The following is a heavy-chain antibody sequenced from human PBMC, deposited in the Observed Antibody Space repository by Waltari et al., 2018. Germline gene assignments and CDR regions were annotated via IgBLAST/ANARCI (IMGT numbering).Heavy chain of an antibody. CDR3: AREVGGSSWSTTPRGDAFDI. D-gene: IGHD6-13*01. J-gene: IGHJ3*02. Sequence: QLQLRESGPGLLKPSETLSLPCSVSGDSIGRGYYSWGWIRQAPGKGLEWIGSIYFAGSTYYNPSLKSRLTISVDTSKNQFSLRLSSVTAADTAVYYCAREVGGSSWSTTPRGDAFDIWGQGTMVTVSS. CDR1: GDSIGRGYYS. CDR2: IYFAGST. V-gene: IGHV4-39*07.